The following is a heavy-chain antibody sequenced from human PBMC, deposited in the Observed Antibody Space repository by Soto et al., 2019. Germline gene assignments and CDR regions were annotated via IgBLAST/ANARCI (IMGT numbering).Heavy chain of an antibody. CDR3: AKDAVSANGEWDWFDP. Sequence: GRSLTLSCAASEFTFRNYAMTWARQAPGKWLEWVSSIDGSGGGAYYSDSVKGRFTVSRDDSQKTLYLQMRSLRVDDTAVYYCAKDAVSANGEWDWFDPWGKGTLVTVST. V-gene: IGHV3-23*01. D-gene: IGHD2-21*02. CDR2: IDGSGGGA. J-gene: IGHJ5*02. CDR1: EFTFRNYA.